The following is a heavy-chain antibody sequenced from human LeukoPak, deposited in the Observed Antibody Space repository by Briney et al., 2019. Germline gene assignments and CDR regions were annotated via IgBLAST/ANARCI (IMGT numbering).Heavy chain of an antibody. CDR3: ARGTMIGEFDY. CDR1: GGSFSGYY. J-gene: IGHJ4*02. Sequence: PSETLSLTCAVYGGSFSGYYWSWIRQPPGKGLEWIGEINHSGSTNYNPSLKSRVTISVDTSKNQFSLKLSSVTAAGTAVYYCARGTMIGEFDYWGQGTLVTVSS. D-gene: IGHD3-22*01. V-gene: IGHV4-34*01. CDR2: INHSGST.